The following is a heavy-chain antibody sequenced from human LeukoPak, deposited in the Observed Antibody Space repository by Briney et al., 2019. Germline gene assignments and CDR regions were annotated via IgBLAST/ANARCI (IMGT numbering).Heavy chain of an antibody. J-gene: IGHJ4*02. Sequence: GASVKVSCKASGDTFTGYVISWVRQAPGRGLEWMGRVIPVFGPPNYAQKFQGRVTITADKSTSTAYLELSSLRSEDTAVYYCATEALEGGFCRSTSCYRFYFDYWGQGSLVTVSS. CDR2: VIPVFGPP. CDR3: ATEALEGGFCRSTSCYRFYFDY. D-gene: IGHD2-2*02. CDR1: GDTFTGYV. V-gene: IGHV1-69*06.